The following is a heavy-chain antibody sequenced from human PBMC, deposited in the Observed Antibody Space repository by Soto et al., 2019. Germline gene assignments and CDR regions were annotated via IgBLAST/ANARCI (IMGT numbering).Heavy chain of an antibody. CDR1: GGTFRSYA. J-gene: IGHJ4*02. CDR3: ARIRDHAHVFDY. V-gene: IGHV1-69*13. Sequence: SVKVSCKASGGTFRSYAISWVRQPPGQRLEWMGGIIPIFGTANYAQKFQGRVTITAEESTSTAYMELSRLRSEDTAVYYCARIRDHAHVFDYWGQGTVVTVSS. CDR2: IIPIFGTA.